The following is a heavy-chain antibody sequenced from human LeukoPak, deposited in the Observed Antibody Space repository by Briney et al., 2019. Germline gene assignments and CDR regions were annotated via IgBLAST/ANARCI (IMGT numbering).Heavy chain of an antibody. CDR3: ARIKYYYDSSGYYFDY. CDR2: IYTSGST. V-gene: IGHV4-4*07. D-gene: IGHD3-22*01. CDR1: GGSISSYY. J-gene: IGHJ4*02. Sequence: PSETLSLTCTVSGGSISSYYWSWIRQPAGKGLEWIGRIYTSGSTNYNPSLKSRVTISVDTSKNQFSLKLSSVTAADTAVYYCARIKYYYDSSGYYFDYWGQGTLVTVSS.